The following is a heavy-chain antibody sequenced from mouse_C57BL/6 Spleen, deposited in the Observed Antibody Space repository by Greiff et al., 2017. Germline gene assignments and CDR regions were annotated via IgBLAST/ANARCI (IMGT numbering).Heavy chain of an antibody. CDR3: ARSEDGSSYYYYAMDY. Sequence: VKLMESGAELVKPGASVKISCKASGYAFSSYWMNWVKQRPGKGLEWIGQIYPGDGDTNYNGKFKGKATLTADKSSSTAYMQLSSLTSEDSAVYFCARSEDGSSYYYYAMDYWGQGTSVTVAS. D-gene: IGHD1-1*01. CDR2: IYPGDGDT. CDR1: GYAFSSYW. V-gene: IGHV1-80*01. J-gene: IGHJ4*01.